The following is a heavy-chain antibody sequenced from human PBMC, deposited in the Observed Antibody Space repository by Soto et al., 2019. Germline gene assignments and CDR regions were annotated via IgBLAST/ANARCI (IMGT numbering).Heavy chain of an antibody. D-gene: IGHD5-12*01. CDR3: ATNEGRDGYSFDY. V-gene: IGHV1-69*13. J-gene: IGHJ4*02. Sequence: GASVKVSCKASGVTFTRQDMRWVRQAPGQGLEWMGGIIPIFGTPQYAEKFQDRVTITADESTSTAYMELSSLTSEDTAVYYCATNEGRDGYSFDYWDQGTLVTVSS. CDR2: IIPIFGTP. CDR1: GVTFTRQD.